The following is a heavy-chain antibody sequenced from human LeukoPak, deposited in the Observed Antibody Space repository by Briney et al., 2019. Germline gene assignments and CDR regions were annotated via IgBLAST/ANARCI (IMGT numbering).Heavy chain of an antibody. D-gene: IGHD5-24*01. J-gene: IGHJ4*02. Sequence: GGALRLSCATSAFTFSNYGMHWVRQVPGKGLEWVAVISYDGSKEFHADSVKGRFTISRDNSRNTLYLQMNILRVDDTAVYYCAKQYNVQSTISLPGHWGQGTLVTVSS. CDR2: ISYDGSKE. V-gene: IGHV3-30*18. CDR1: AFTFSNYG. CDR3: AKQYNVQSTISLPGH.